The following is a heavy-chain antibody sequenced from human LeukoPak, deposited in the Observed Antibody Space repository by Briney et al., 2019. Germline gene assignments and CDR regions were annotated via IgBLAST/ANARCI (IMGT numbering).Heavy chain of an antibody. CDR3: ASGVAYGSSGRPHY. CDR1: GGTFNSYA. Sequence: SVKVSCKASGGTFNSYAISWVRQAPGQGLEWMGGIIPIFGTANYAQKFQGRVTITTDESTSTAYMELSSLRSEDTAVYYCASGVAYGSSGRPHYWGQGTLVTVSS. V-gene: IGHV1-69*05. J-gene: IGHJ4*02. CDR2: IIPIFGTA. D-gene: IGHD3-22*01.